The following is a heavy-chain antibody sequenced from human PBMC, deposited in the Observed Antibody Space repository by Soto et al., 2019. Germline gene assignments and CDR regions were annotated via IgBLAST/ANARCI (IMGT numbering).Heavy chain of an antibody. CDR1: GGTFYTYT. J-gene: IGHJ4*02. D-gene: IGHD5-18*01. CDR2: ITPIYPTT. Sequence: SVRVSCKASGGTFYTYTFSWVRQAPGQGLEWMGSITPIYPTTNYAERFQGRLTITADGSTHTAYMDLTSLTSEDTAVYYCARIPRYSFPTSDDLDSWGQGTLVTVSS. V-gene: IGHV1-69*13. CDR3: ARIPRYSFPTSDDLDS.